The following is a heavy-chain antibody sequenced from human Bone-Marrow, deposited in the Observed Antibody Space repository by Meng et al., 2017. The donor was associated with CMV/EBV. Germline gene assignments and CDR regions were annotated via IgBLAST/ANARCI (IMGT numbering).Heavy chain of an antibody. CDR1: GLTFSNHY. Sequence: GGSLRLSCAASGLTFSNHYMDWVRQAPGKGLEWVGRIKNKAQNYITEYAASVKGRFAISRDDSKNSLFLQMNSLKNEDTAVYYCARDGPPSDWARGTLVTSPQ. CDR3: ARDGPPSD. J-gene: IGHJ4*02. V-gene: IGHV3-72*01. CDR2: IKNKAQNYIT. D-gene: IGHD3-3*01.